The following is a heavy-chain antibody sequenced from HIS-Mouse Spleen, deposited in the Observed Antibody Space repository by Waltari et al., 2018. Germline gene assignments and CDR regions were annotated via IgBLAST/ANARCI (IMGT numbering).Heavy chain of an antibody. Sequence: QVQLQESGPGLVKPSQTLSLTCTVSGCSISSGGYYWSWIRQHPGKGLEWIVYIYYSGSTYYNPSLKSRVNIAVDTSKNQFSLKLSSVTAADTAVYYCARSPYYDFWSGYSDNWFDPWGQGTLVTVSS. D-gene: IGHD3-3*01. CDR3: ARSPYYDFWSGYSDNWFDP. CDR2: IYYSGST. J-gene: IGHJ5*02. CDR1: GCSISSGGYY. V-gene: IGHV4-31*03.